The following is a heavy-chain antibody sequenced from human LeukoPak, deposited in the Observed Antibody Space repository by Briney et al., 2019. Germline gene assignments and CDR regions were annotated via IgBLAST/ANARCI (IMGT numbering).Heavy chain of an antibody. CDR3: AKIAETSGTYGQGFDY. CDR1: GFTFSSYD. CDR2: ISGSGGST. J-gene: IGHJ4*02. V-gene: IGHV3-23*01. D-gene: IGHD1-26*01. Sequence: GGSLRLSCAASGFTFSSYDMSWVRQAPGKGLEWVSGISGSGGSTYYADSVKGRFTISRDNSKNTLYLQMNSLRVEDTAVYYCAKIAETSGTYGQGFDYWGQGTLVTVSS.